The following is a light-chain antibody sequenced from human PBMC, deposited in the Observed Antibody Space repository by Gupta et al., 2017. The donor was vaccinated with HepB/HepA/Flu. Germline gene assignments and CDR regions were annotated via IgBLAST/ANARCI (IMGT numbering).Light chain of an antibody. CDR1: QSISTY. V-gene: IGKV1-5*03. CDR2: KAT. J-gene: IGKJ1*01. Sequence: DIQMTQSPSTLSASVGDRVTITCRAGQSISTYLAWYQQKPGKAPKVLIYKATRLESGVPSRFSGSGSGTEFTLTISSLQPDDLATYYCLQYDSFSRTFGQGTKVEIK. CDR3: LQYDSFSRT.